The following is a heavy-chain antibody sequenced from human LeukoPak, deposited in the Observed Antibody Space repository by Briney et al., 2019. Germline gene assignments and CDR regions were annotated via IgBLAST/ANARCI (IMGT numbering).Heavy chain of an antibody. J-gene: IGHJ3*02. V-gene: IGHV4-59*01. CDR3: ARERYRAFDI. CDR2: IYYSGST. D-gene: IGHD3-16*02. CDR1: GGSISSYY. Sequence: MPSETLSLTCTVSGGSISSYYWSWIRQPPGKGLEWIGYIYYSGSTNYNPSLKSRVTISVDTSKNQFSLKLSSVTAADTAVYYCARERYRAFDIWGQGTMVTVSS.